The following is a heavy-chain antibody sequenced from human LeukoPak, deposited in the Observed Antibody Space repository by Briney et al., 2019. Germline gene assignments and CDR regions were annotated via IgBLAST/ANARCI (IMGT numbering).Heavy chain of an antibody. D-gene: IGHD2-15*01. J-gene: IGHJ4*02. V-gene: IGHV1-2*02. CDR2: INPNSGGT. Sequence: ASVKVSCKASGYTFIDYYMHWVRQAPGQGLGWMGWINPNSGGTNYAQKFQGRVTMTRDTSISTAYMELSRLRSDDTAVYYCATLGYCSGGSCSQGDYWGQGTLVTVSS. CDR3: ATLGYCSGGSCSQGDY. CDR1: GYTFIDYY.